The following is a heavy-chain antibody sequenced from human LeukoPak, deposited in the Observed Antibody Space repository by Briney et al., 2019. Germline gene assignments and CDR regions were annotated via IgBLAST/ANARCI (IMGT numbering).Heavy chain of an antibody. J-gene: IGHJ3*02. D-gene: IGHD4-17*01. CDR1: GGSISSSSYY. V-gene: IGHV4-39*07. CDR3: ARDALREGDAFDI. CDR2: IYYSWST. Sequence: SETLSLICTVSGGSISSSSYYWGWTRQPPGKGLEWIGRIYYSWSTYYNPSLKSRVTISVDTSKNQFSLKLSSVTAADTAVYYCARDALREGDAFDIWGQGTMVTVSS.